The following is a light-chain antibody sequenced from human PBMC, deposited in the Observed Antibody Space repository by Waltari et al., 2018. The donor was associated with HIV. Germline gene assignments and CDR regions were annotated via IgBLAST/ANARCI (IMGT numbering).Light chain of an antibody. CDR3: HSEDNTGAAF. CDR2: KDT. CDR1: GLSKQY. Sequence: SSGLKQPPSVSVSPGQTAKIPCPGHGLSKQYVFWYQQKTGQAPVLVIYKDTERPSNIPERFSGATSGTTVTLTISGVQAEDEADYFCHSEDNTGAAFFGGGTRLTVL. J-gene: IGLJ2*01. V-gene: IGLV3-25*03.